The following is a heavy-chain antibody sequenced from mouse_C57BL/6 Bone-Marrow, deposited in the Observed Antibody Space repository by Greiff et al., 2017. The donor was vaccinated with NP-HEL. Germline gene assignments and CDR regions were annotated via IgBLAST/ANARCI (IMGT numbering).Heavy chain of an antibody. D-gene: IGHD2-3*01. CDR3: AREGDGYSQWYFDV. Sequence: EVKLMESGPELVKPGASVKISCKASGYSFTGYYMHWVKQSHGNILDWIGYIYPYNGVSSYNQKFKGKATLTVDKSSSTAYMELRSLTSEDSAVYYCAREGDGYSQWYFDVWGTGTTVTVSS. V-gene: IGHV1-31*01. J-gene: IGHJ1*03. CDR1: GYSFTGYY. CDR2: IYPYNGVS.